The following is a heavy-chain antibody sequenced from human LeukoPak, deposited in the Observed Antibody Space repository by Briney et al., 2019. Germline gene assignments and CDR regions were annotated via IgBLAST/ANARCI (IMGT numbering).Heavy chain of an antibody. V-gene: IGHV4-34*01. CDR3: ARGTSYYYYGMDV. CDR2: INHSGST. J-gene: IGHJ6*02. CDR1: GGSFSGYY. Sequence: KPSETLSLTCAVYGGSFSGYYWSWIRQPPGKGLEWIGEINHSGSTNYNPSLKSRVTISVDTSKNQFSLKLSSVTAADTAVYYCARGTSYYYYGMDVWGQGTTVTVSS.